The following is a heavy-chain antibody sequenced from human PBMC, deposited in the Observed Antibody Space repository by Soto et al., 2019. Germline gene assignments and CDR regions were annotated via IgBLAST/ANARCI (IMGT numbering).Heavy chain of an antibody. J-gene: IGHJ5*02. CDR3: ARAGYCSSTSCSGYNWFDP. CDR2: IIPIFGTA. CDR1: GGTFSGYA. V-gene: IGHV1-69*13. Sequence: GASVKVSCKASGGTFSGYAISWVRQAPGQGLEWMGGIIPIFGTANYAQKFQGRVTITADESTSTAYMELSSLRSEDTAVYYCARAGYCSSTSCSGYNWFDPWGQGTLVTVSS. D-gene: IGHD2-2*01.